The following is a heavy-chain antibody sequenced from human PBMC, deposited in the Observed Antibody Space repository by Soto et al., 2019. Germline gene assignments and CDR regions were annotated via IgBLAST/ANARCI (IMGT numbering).Heavy chain of an antibody. CDR1: GGSISSGDYY. J-gene: IGHJ5*02. V-gene: IGHV4-30-4*01. D-gene: IGHD4-17*01. CDR2: IYYSGST. CDR3: ARAFDTSDYGFDP. Sequence: QVQLQESGPGLVKPSQTLSLTCTVSGGSISSGDYYWSWIRQPPGKGLEWIGYIYYSGSTYYNPSLKSRVTVSVDTSKNQFSLKLSSVTAADTAVYYCARAFDTSDYGFDPWGQGTLVTVSS.